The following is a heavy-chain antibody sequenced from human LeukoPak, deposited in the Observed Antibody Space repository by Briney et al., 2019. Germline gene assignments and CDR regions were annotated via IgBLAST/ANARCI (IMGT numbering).Heavy chain of an antibody. CDR2: IGIGGDT. CDR1: GFTFSSYD. J-gene: IGHJ4*02. CDR3: ARERRGLRYFDWFQDDY. V-gene: IGHV3-13*01. D-gene: IGHD3-9*01. Sequence: GSLRLSCAASGFTFSSYDMHWARQAPGKGLEWVSTIGIGGDTYYSGSVKGRFTISRENAKNSLYLQMNSLRAGDTAVYYCARERRGLRYFDWFQDDYWGQGTLVTVSS.